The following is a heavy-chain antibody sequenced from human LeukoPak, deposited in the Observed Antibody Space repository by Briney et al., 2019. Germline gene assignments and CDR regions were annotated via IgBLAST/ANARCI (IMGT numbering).Heavy chain of an antibody. J-gene: IGHJ4*02. V-gene: IGHV4-4*07. D-gene: IGHD3-3*01. Sequence: PSETLSLTCTVSGGSISSYYWSWIRQPAGKGLEWIGRTYTTGSTDYNPPLKSRVTMSVDTSKNQFSLNLSSVTAADTAVYYCARDVRGWSGFDYWGQRTLVTVSS. CDR1: GGSISSYY. CDR3: ARDVRGWSGFDY. CDR2: TYTTGST.